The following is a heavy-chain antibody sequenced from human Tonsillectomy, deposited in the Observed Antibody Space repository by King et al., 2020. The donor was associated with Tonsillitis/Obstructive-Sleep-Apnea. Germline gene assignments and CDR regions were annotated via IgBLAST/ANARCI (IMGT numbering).Heavy chain of an antibody. CDR3: AKDLGKSGYYDY. D-gene: IGHD3-3*01. J-gene: IGHJ4*02. CDR2: ISYDGSNK. V-gene: IGHV3-30*18. CDR1: GFTFSSYG. Sequence: VQLVESGGGVVQPGRSLRVSCAASGFTFSSYGMHWVRQAPGKGLEWVAVISYDGSNKYYADSVKGRFTISRDNSKNTLDLQMDSLRAEDTAVYYCAKDLGKSGYYDYWGQGTLVTVSS.